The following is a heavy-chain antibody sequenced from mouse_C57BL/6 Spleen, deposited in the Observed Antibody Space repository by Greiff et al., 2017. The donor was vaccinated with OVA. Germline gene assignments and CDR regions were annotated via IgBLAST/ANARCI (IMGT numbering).Heavy chain of an antibody. CDR1: GYTFTSYW. Sequence: QVQLQQPGAELVKPGASVKLSCKASGYTFTSYWMQWVKQRPGQGLEWIGEIDPSDSYTNYNQKFKGKATLTVDTSSSTAYMQLSSLTSEDSAVYYCARSVARVCDSWGQGTTRTVSS. CDR2: IDPSDSYT. CDR3: ARSVARVCDS. J-gene: IGHJ2*01. V-gene: IGHV1-50*01.